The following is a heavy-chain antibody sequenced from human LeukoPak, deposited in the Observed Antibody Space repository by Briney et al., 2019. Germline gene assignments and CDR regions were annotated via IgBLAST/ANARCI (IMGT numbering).Heavy chain of an antibody. J-gene: IGHJ4*02. CDR3: ARDGFDWLLHFPVDY. V-gene: IGHV1-18*01. CDR1: GYTFTSYG. CDR2: ISAYNGNT. Sequence: ASVKVSCKASGYTFTSYGISWVRQAPGQGLEWMGWISAYNGNTNYAQKLQGRVTMTTDTSTSTAYMEPRSLRSDDTAVYYCARDGFDWLLHFPVDYWGQGTLVTVSS. D-gene: IGHD3-9*01.